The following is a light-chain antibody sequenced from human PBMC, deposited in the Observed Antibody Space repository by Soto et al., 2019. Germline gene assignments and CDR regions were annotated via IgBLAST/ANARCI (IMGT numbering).Light chain of an antibody. J-gene: IGKJ1*01. CDR3: QQYNNWPPGT. V-gene: IGKV3-15*01. Sequence: EIVMTQSPATLCVSPVERATLSCRASQSFSSNLAWYQQKPGQAPRLLIYGASTRATGIPARFSGSGSGTEFTLTISSLQSEDFAVYYCQQYNNWPPGTFGQGTKVEIK. CDR1: QSFSSN. CDR2: GAS.